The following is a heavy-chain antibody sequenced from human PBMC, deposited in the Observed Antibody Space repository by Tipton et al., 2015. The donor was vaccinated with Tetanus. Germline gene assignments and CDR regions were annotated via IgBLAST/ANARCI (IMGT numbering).Heavy chain of an antibody. CDR2: ISNGNT. CDR3: ARGITDGYNRRFDY. Sequence: LRLSCTVSRGPISSYYWSWIRQPAGKGLEWIGHISNGNTDYSPSLKSRVTLSVDTSKNQFSLEVRSVTAADTAVYYCARGITDGYNRRFDYWGQGTLVLVSS. J-gene: IGHJ4*02. V-gene: IGHV4-4*07. D-gene: IGHD5-24*01. CDR1: RGPISSYY.